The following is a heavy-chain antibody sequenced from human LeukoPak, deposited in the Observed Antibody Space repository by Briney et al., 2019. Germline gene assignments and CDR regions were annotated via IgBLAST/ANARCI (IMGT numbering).Heavy chain of an antibody. CDR1: GFTFSTFW. Sequence: GGSLRLSCAASGFTFSTFWMTWVRQAPGKGLEWVANIKQDGSQTYCVDSVKGRFTISRDNAKNPLYLQMNSLRAEDTAVYYCARGGGSHTYWGQGTLVTVSS. CDR2: IKQDGSQT. V-gene: IGHV3-7*01. J-gene: IGHJ4*02. CDR3: ARGGGSHTY. D-gene: IGHD1-26*01.